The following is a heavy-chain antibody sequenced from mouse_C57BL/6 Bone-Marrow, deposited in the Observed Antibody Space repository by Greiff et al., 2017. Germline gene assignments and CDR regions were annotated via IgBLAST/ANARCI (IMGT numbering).Heavy chain of an antibody. CDR1: GYTFTTYP. Sequence: VKLVESGAELVKPGASVKMSCKASGYTFTTYPIEWMKQNHGKSLEWIGNLNPYNDDTKYNEKFKGKATLTVEKSSNTVYLELSRLTSDDSAVYYCARSSTFFYYFDYWGQGTTLTVSS. J-gene: IGHJ2*01. D-gene: IGHD1-1*01. CDR2: LNPYNDDT. V-gene: IGHV1-47*01. CDR3: ARSSTFFYYFDY.